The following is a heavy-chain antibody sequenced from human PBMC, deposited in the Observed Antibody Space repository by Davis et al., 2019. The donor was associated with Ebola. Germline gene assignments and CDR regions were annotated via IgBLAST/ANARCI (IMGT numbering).Heavy chain of an antibody. J-gene: IGHJ6*02. CDR1: GGTFSSYA. D-gene: IGHD3-10*01. Sequence: SVKVSCKASGGTFSSYAISWVRQAPGQGLEWMGGIIPIFGTANYAQKFQGRVTITADESTSTAYMELSSLRSEDTAVYYCARDSPVRGVIDYYYGMDVWGQGTTVTVSS. CDR3: ARDSPVRGVIDYYYGMDV. V-gene: IGHV1-69*13. CDR2: IIPIFGTA.